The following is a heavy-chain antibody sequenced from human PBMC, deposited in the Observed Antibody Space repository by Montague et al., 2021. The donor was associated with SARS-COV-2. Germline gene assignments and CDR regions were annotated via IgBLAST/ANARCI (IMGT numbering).Heavy chain of an antibody. V-gene: IGHV4-34*01. CDR1: GGSFSTYS. CDR2: IHHGGST. D-gene: IGHD3-10*01. J-gene: IGHJ6*03. Sequence: SETLSLTCAVHGGSFSTYSWNWIRQPPGKGLEWIGEIHHGGSTNYNPSLKSRVTISADTSKNQFSLKLTSVAAADTAVYYCARLGDGVVPSPILGVGPYYACYYMDVWGKSTTVTVSS. CDR3: ARLGDGVVPSPILGVGPYYACYYMDV.